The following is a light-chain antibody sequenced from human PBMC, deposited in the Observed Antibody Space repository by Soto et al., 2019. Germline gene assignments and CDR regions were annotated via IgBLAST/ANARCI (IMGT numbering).Light chain of an antibody. CDR1: QSVSSN. Sequence: EIVMTQSPATLSVSPGERATLSCRASQSVSSNLAWYQQKPGQAPRLLLYGAYTRATGKPARFSGSGSGTEFTLTISSLQSEDCAVYYCQQYNNWPLWTFGQGTKVEIK. J-gene: IGKJ1*01. CDR2: GAY. V-gene: IGKV3-15*01. CDR3: QQYNNWPLWT.